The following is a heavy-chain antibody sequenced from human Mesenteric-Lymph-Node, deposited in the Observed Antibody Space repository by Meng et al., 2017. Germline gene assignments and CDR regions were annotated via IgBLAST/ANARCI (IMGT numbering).Heavy chain of an antibody. CDR1: GFTVSSNY. V-gene: IGHV3-21*01. J-gene: IGHJ3*02. D-gene: IGHD6-13*01. Sequence: GESLKISCAASGFTVSSNYMSWVRQAPGKGLEWVSSISSSSSYIYYADSVKGRFTISRDNAKNSLYLQMNSLRAEDTAVYYCARGMQQLVLDCDAFDIWGQGTMVTVSS. CDR3: ARGMQQLVLDCDAFDI. CDR2: ISSSSSYI.